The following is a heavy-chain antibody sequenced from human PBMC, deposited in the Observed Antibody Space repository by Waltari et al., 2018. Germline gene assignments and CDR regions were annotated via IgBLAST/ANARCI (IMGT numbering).Heavy chain of an antibody. D-gene: IGHD5-12*01. CDR3: ARSPGERWLQMFFDY. CDR2: IIPIFRTP. V-gene: IGHV1-69*01. J-gene: IGHJ4*02. CDR1: GGSFSSYA. Sequence: QVQLAQSGAEVKKPGSSLKVSCKASGGSFSSYAISWGRQVPGQGLEWMGGIIPIFRTPNYAQKFLDRVTITAEESTNTVYMELRSLRPEDTAVYYCARSPGERWLQMFFDYWGQGTLVTVSS.